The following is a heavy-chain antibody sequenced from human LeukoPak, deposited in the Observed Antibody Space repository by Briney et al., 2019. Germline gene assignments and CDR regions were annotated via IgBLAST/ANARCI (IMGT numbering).Heavy chain of an antibody. Sequence: GGSLRLFCAASGFTVSSNYMSWVRQAPGKGLEWVSVIYSGSSTYYADSVKGRFTISRDNSKNTLYLQMNSLRAEDTAVYYCARDGDGYNPPVWGQGTLVTVSS. D-gene: IGHD5-24*01. CDR2: IYSGSST. CDR1: GFTVSSNY. V-gene: IGHV3-53*01. J-gene: IGHJ4*02. CDR3: ARDGDGYNPPV.